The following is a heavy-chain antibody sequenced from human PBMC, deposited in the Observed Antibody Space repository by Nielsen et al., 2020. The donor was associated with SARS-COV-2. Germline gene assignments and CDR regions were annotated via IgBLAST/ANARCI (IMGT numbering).Heavy chain of an antibody. D-gene: IGHD4/OR15-4a*01. CDR2: ISGRGHKS. V-gene: IGHV3-23*01. J-gene: IGHJ3*02. Sequence: ETLSLTCAVYGGSLSFHYWSWVRQPPGKGLEWVSGISGRGHKSFYADSVKGRFTISRDNSKNTVYLQMHSLRAEDTALYYCAKENFESTDYGEDAFDIWGQGTLVTVSS. CDR1: GGSLSFHY. CDR3: AKENFESTDYGEDAFDI.